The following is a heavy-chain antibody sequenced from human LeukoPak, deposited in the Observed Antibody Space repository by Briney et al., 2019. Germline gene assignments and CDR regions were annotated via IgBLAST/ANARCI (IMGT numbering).Heavy chain of an antibody. D-gene: IGHD3-22*01. CDR3: ARDRERYYDSSFDY. CDR1: GFSFSSSA. V-gene: IGHV3-23*01. CDR2: ISGSVDST. Sequence: PGGSLRLSCAASGFSFSSSAMSWVRQAPGKGLEWVSRISGSVDSTYYADSVKGRFTISRDNSKNTLYLQMISLRAEDTAVYYCARDRERYYDSSFDYWGQGTLVTVSS. J-gene: IGHJ4*02.